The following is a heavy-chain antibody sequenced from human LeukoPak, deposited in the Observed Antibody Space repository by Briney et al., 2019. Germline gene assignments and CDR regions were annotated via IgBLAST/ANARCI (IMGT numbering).Heavy chain of an antibody. Sequence: SETLSLTCTVSGGSISSSSYYWGWIRQPPGKGLEWIGSIYYSGCTYYNPSLKSRVTISVDTSKNQFSLKLSSVTAADTAVYYCAREEYYYDSSGYGDNWFDPWGQGTLVTVSS. CDR3: AREEYYYDSSGYGDNWFDP. V-gene: IGHV4-39*07. CDR1: GGSISSSSYY. D-gene: IGHD3-22*01. CDR2: IYYSGCT. J-gene: IGHJ5*02.